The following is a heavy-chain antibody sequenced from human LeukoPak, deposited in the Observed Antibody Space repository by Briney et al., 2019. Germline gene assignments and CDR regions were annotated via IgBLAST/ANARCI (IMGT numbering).Heavy chain of an antibody. V-gene: IGHV3-15*01. CDR3: TTVPDIVVVPAAAFIDY. Sequence: PGGSLRLSCAASGFTVSSNYMSWVRQAPGKGLEWVGRIKSKTDGGTTDYAAPVKGRFTISRDDSKNTLYLQMNSLKTEDTAVYYCTTVPDIVVVPAAAFIDYWGQGTLVTVSS. CDR1: GFTVSSNY. D-gene: IGHD2-2*01. J-gene: IGHJ4*02. CDR2: IKSKTDGGTT.